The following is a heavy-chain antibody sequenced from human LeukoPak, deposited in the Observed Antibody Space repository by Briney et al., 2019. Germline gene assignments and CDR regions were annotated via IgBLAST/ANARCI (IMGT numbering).Heavy chain of an antibody. D-gene: IGHD2-2*01. CDR3: ARGPLIYCSSTSCKEDGMDV. CDR1: GYTFTSYG. V-gene: IGHV1-18*01. CDR2: ISAYNGNT. J-gene: IGHJ6*02. Sequence: ASVTVSCKACGYTFTSYGISWVRQAPGQGLAWLGWISAYNGNTNYAQKLQGRVTMTTDTSTSTAYMELRSLRSDDTAVYYCARGPLIYCSSTSCKEDGMDVWGQGPRSPSP.